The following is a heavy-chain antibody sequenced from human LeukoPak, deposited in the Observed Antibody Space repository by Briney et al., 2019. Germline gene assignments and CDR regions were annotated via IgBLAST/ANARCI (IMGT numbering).Heavy chain of an antibody. D-gene: IGHD4-23*01. CDR2: IIPILGIA. V-gene: IGHV1-69*04. J-gene: IGHJ5*02. CDR1: GGTFSSYT. Sequence: GASVKVSYKASGGTFSSYTISWVRQAPGQGLEWMGRIIPILGIANYAQKFQGRVTITADKSTSTAYMELSSLRSEDTAVYYCARELIRPLTTVVTPGWFDPWGQGTLVTVSS. CDR3: ARELIRPLTTVVTPGWFDP.